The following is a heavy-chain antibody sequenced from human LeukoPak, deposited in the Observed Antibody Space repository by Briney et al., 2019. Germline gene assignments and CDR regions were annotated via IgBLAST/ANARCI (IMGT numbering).Heavy chain of an antibody. CDR1: GFNVDSKY. V-gene: IGHV3-53*01. CDR3: ARAGYSGYDFYFDL. J-gene: IGHJ4*02. D-gene: IGHD5-12*01. CDR2: LYNGDSA. Sequence: GGSLRLSCAASGFNVDSKYMNWVRQSPGKGLEWVSVLYNGDSAFYADSVRGRFTISSDNSQNTLFLHMHSLRVDDTAVYYCARAGYSGYDFYFDLWGQGTLVTVSS.